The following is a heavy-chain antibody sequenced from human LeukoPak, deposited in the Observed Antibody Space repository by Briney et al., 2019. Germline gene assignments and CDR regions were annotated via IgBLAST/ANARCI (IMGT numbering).Heavy chain of an antibody. CDR1: GGSISSGDYY. Sequence: SETLSLTCTVSGGSISSGDYYWSWIRQPPGKGLEWIGYIYYSGSTYYNPSLKSRVTISVDTSKNQFSLKLSSVTAADTAVYYCAREGQGGELLIWGQGTMVTVSS. CDR2: IYYSGST. J-gene: IGHJ3*02. D-gene: IGHD1-26*01. CDR3: AREGQGGELLI. V-gene: IGHV4-30-4*01.